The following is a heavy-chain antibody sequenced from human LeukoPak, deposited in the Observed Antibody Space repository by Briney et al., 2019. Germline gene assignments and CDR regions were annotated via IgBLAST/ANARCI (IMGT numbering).Heavy chain of an antibody. CDR3: ASHRRGSYYFVY. D-gene: IGHD1-26*01. CDR2: ISAYNGNT. Sequence: ASVKVSCKASGYTFTSYGISWVRQAPGLGLEWMGWISAYNGNTNYAQKLQGRVTMTTDTSTSTAYMGLRSLRSDDTAVYYCASHRRGSYYFVYWGQGTLVTVSS. V-gene: IGHV1-18*01. CDR1: GYTFTSYG. J-gene: IGHJ4*02.